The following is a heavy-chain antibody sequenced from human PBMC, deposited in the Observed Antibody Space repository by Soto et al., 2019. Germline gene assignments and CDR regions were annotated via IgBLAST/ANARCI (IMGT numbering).Heavy chain of an antibody. Sequence: SETLSLTCTVSGGSISSYYWSWIRQPPGKGLEWIGYIYYSGSTNYNPSLKSRVTISVDTSKNQFSLKLSSVTAADTAVYYCARDSDYYDFSYFQHWGQGTLVTVSS. D-gene: IGHD3-3*01. CDR1: GGSISSYY. CDR3: ARDSDYYDFSYFQH. J-gene: IGHJ1*01. CDR2: IYYSGST. V-gene: IGHV4-59*01.